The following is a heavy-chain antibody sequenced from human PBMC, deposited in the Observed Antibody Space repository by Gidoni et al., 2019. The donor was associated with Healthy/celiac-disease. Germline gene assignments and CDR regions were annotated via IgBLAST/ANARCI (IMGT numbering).Heavy chain of an antibody. CDR3: TRNWRRGFDP. V-gene: IGHV3-73*02. CDR1: GFTFSGSA. Sequence: EVQLVESGGGLVQPGGSLKLSCAASGFTFSGSAMHWVRQASGKGLEWVGRIRSKANSYATAYAASVKGRFTISRDDSKNTAYLQMNSLKTEDTAVYYCTRNWRRGFDPWGQGTLVTVSS. D-gene: IGHD1-1*01. J-gene: IGHJ5*02. CDR2: IRSKANSYAT.